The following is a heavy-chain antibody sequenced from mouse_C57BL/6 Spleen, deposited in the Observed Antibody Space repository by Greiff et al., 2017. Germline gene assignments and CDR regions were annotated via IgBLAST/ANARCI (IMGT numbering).Heavy chain of an antibody. CDR1: GYTFTSYW. J-gene: IGHJ2*01. V-gene: IGHV1-69*01. Sequence: QVQLKQSGAELVMPGASVKLSCKASGYTFTSYWMHWVKQRPGQGLEWIGEIDPSDSYTNYNQKFKGKSTLTVDKSSSTAYMQLSSLTSEDSAVYYCARGYYYGSSYVGYWGQGTTLTVSS. CDR2: IDPSDSYT. D-gene: IGHD1-1*01. CDR3: ARGYYYGSSYVGY.